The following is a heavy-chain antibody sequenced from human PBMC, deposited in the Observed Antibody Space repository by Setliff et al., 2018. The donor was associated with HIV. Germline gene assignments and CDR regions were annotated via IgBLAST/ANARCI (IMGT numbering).Heavy chain of an antibody. CDR1: GGSISSGSYY. CDR3: ARVYYGDLEY. Sequence: SETLSLTCTVSGGSISSGSYYWSWIRQPAGKGLEWIGRIYSSGSTNYNPSLKSRVTISADTSKNQFSLNLSSVTAADTAVYFCARVYYGDLEYWGQGTLVTVPQ. J-gene: IGHJ4*02. D-gene: IGHD4-17*01. V-gene: IGHV4-61*02. CDR2: IYSSGST.